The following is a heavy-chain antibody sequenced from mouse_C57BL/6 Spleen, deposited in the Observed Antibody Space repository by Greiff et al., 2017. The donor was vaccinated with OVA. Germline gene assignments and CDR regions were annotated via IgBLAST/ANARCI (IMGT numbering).Heavy chain of an antibody. J-gene: IGHJ1*03. CDR2: IYPGSGST. CDR1: GYTFTSYW. Sequence: QVQLKQPGAELVKPGASVKMSCKASGYTFTSYWITWVKQRPGQGLEWIGDIYPGSGSTNYNEKFKSKATLTVDTSSSTAYMQLSSLTSEDSAVYYCARWDTTKGYFDVWGTGTTVTVSS. V-gene: IGHV1-55*01. CDR3: ARWDTTKGYFDV. D-gene: IGHD1-1*01.